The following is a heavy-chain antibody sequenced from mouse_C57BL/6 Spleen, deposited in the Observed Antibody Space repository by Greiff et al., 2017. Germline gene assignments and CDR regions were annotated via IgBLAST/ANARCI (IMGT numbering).Heavy chain of an antibody. V-gene: IGHV1-15*01. CDR1: GYTFTDYE. CDR3: TRVSGTTDFDY. J-gene: IGHJ2*01. CDR2: IDPETGGT. D-gene: IGHD2-14*01. Sequence: VKLLESGAELVRPGASVTLSCKASGYTFTDYEMHWVKQTPVHGLEWIGAIDPETGGTAYNQKFKGKAILTADKSSSTAYMELRSLTSEDSAVCSCTRVSGTTDFDYWGQGTTLTVSS.